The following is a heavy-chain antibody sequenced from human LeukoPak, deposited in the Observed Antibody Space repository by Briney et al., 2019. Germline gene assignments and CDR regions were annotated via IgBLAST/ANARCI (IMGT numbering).Heavy chain of an antibody. CDR3: ARVWYYDSSGVNAFDI. CDR2: ISSSSSYI. D-gene: IGHD3-22*01. Sequence: GGSLRPSCAASGVTLSSYSINWVRQAPGKGLEWGTSISSSSSYIYYADSVKGRFTIPRDSAKNSLYLQMNSLRAQDRIVYYCARVWYYDSSGVNAFDIWGPRTMVTVSS. CDR1: GVTLSSYS. J-gene: IGHJ3*02. V-gene: IGHV3-21*01.